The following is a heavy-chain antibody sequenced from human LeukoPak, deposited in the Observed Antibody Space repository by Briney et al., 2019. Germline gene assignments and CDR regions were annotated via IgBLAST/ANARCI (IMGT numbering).Heavy chain of an antibody. V-gene: IGHV3-23*01. J-gene: IGHJ6*03. CDR3: AKVPYYDRRYYMDV. D-gene: IGHD3-22*01. Sequence: GGSLRLSCAASGFTFSSYAMSWVRQAPGKGLEWVSAISGSGGSTYYADSVKGRFTISRDNSKNTLYLQMNSLRAEDTAVYYCAKVPYYDRRYYMDVWGKGTTVTVSS. CDR2: ISGSGGST. CDR1: GFTFSSYA.